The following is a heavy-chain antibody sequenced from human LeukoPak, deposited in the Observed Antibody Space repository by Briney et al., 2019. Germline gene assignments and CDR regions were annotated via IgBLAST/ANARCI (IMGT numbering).Heavy chain of an antibody. V-gene: IGHV3-23*01. D-gene: IGHD3-16*02. CDR3: VRDIELST. CDR2: ISFSGANT. J-gene: IGHJ3*01. Sequence: PGGSLRLSCATSGFXFSNSAMTWVRQAPGRGLEWVSLISFSGANTYSADSVKGRFTISRDNSKDTLVLQMNSLRAEDTAIYYCVRDIELSTWGLGTMVTVSS. CDR1: GFXFSNSA.